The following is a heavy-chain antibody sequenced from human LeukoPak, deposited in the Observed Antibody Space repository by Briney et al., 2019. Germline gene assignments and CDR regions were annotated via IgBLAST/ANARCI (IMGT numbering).Heavy chain of an antibody. CDR1: GFTFSSYS. J-gene: IGHJ3*01. CDR3: VRCTFVLHKRCSAFDV. CDR2: ITSTTTYT. V-gene: IGHV3-21*01. Sequence: RPGGSLRLSCAASGFTFSSYSMNWVRQAPGKGLEWVSSITSTTTYTYYADSVKGRFTISRDNAKNSLFLQMNSLRAEDTAVYYCVRCTFVLHKRCSAFDVWGQGTMVTVSA. D-gene: IGHD1-1*01.